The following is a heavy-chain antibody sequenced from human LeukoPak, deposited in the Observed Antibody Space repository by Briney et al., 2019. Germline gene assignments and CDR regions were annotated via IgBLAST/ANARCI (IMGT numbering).Heavy chain of an antibody. Sequence: GGFLRLSCAASGFTFSTYSMNWVRQAPGKGLEWISYISTSSDTIYYADSVKGRFTISRDNVKNSLYLQMNSLRDEDTAVYYCARDMFTNTWYVLDYWGQGTLVTAFS. CDR1: GFTFSTYS. D-gene: IGHD6-13*01. CDR3: ARDMFTNTWYVLDY. J-gene: IGHJ4*02. V-gene: IGHV3-48*02. CDR2: ISTSSDTI.